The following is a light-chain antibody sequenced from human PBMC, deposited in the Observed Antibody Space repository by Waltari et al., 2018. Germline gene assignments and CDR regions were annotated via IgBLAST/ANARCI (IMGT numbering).Light chain of an antibody. CDR1: ESVSSY. Sequence: EIELTQSPATLSLSPGERATLSCRANESVSSYLAGYQQKPGKAPRLLIYDASNRAAGIPAGFSGSGYGTDFTLAISSLEPEDFAIYYCQQRTNWVTTFGQGTRLDIK. V-gene: IGKV3-11*01. J-gene: IGKJ5*01. CDR2: DAS. CDR3: QQRTNWVTT.